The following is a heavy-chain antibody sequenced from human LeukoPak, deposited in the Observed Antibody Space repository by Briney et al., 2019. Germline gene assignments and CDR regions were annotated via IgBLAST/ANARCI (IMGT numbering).Heavy chain of an antibody. J-gene: IGHJ4*02. V-gene: IGHV3-53*01. CDR2: IYSGGST. Sequence: GGPLRLSCAASGFTVSSNYMSWVRQAPGKGLEWVSIIYSGGSTYYADSVKGRFTISRDNSKNTLSLQMNSLRAEDTAVYYCARVVTAGSYYFDYWGQGTLVTVSS. D-gene: IGHD2-21*02. CDR1: GFTVSSNY. CDR3: ARVVTAGSYYFDY.